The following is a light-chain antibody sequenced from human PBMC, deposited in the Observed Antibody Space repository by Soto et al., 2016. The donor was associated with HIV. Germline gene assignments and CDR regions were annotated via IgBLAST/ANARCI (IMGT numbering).Light chain of an antibody. CDR3: EAWDGSTVV. CDR2: QDS. Sequence: SYELTQPPSVSVSPGQTASITCSGDKLGDRYTCWFHQKPGQSPVLVMYQDSKRPSGIPERFSGSNSGNTATLTIRGAQPMDEGDYYCEAWDGSTVVFGGGTKLTVL. J-gene: IGLJ2*01. CDR1: KLGDRY. V-gene: IGLV3-1*01.